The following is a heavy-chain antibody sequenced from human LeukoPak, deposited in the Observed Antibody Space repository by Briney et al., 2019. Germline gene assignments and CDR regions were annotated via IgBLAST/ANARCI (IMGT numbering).Heavy chain of an antibody. CDR2: TFYRSKWYN. V-gene: IGHV6-1*01. CDR3: ARGSPNLGFCSSTSCYYGMDV. Sequence: SQTLSLTFAISGDSVSSNSAAWNWIRQSPSRGLEWLGSTFYRSKWYNDYAVSVKSRITINPDTSKNQFSLQLNSVIPEDTAVYYCARGSPNLGFCSSTSCYYGMDVWGQGTTVTVSS. CDR1: GDSVSSNSAA. J-gene: IGHJ6*02. D-gene: IGHD2-2*01.